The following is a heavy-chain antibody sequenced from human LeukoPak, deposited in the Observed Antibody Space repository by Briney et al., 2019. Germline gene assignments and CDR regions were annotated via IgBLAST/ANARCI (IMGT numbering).Heavy chain of an antibody. Sequence: ASVKVSCKASGGTFSSYAISWVRQAPGQGLEWMGGIIPIFGTANYAQKFQDRVTITRDRSMSTAYMELSSLRSEDTAMYYCASPDSLEDAFDIWGQGTMVTVSS. CDR3: ASPDSLEDAFDI. D-gene: IGHD3-22*01. CDR2: IIPIFGTA. J-gene: IGHJ3*02. V-gene: IGHV1-69*05. CDR1: GGTFSSYA.